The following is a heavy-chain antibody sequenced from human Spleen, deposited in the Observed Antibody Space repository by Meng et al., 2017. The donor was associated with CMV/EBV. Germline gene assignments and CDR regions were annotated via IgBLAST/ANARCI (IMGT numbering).Heavy chain of an antibody. CDR2: VYDDGSST. V-gene: IGHV3-23*03. CDR3: AKVEMATSYYFDY. J-gene: IGHJ4*02. Sequence: GESLKISCVASGITLSNYATTWIRQAPGKGLEWVSIVYDDGSSTYYADFAKGRFTISRDDSKNTLYLQTNSLRAEDTAIYYCAKVEMATSYYFDYWGQGTLVTVSS. CDR1: GITLSNYA. D-gene: IGHD5-24*01.